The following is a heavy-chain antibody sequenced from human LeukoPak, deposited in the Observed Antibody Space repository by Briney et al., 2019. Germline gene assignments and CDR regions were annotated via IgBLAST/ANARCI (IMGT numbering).Heavy chain of an antibody. CDR2: INPNSGGT. V-gene: IGHV1-2*02. J-gene: IGHJ4*02. D-gene: IGHD3-22*01. CDR3: ARTMKQKYYYDSSGYYLDY. Sequence: ASVKVSCKASGYTFTGYYMHWVRQAPGQGLEWMGWINPNSGGTNYAQKFQGRVTMTRDTSISTAYMELSRLRSDDTAVYYCARTMKQKYYYDSSGYYLDYWGQGTLVPVSS. CDR1: GYTFTGYY.